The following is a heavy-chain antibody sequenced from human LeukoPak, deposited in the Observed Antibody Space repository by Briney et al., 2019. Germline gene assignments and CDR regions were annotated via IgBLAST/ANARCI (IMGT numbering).Heavy chain of an antibody. CDR1: GTSINSGGYY. D-gene: IGHD3-10*01. J-gene: IGHJ5*02. CDR2: IYYSGST. Sequence: SETLSLTCTVSGTSINSGGYYWSWIRQPPGKGLEWIGYIYYSGSTYYNPSLKSRVTMSVDKSKNQFSLKLKSVTAADTAVYYCASPYASATWGQGTLVTVSS. CDR3: ASPYASAT. V-gene: IGHV4-30-2*01.